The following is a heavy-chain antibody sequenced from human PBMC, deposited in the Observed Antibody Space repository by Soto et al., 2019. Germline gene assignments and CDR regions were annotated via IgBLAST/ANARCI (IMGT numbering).Heavy chain of an antibody. CDR3: AKGKSTGDIDWFDP. D-gene: IGHD3-10*01. V-gene: IGHV3-23*01. J-gene: IGHJ5*02. CDR2: LIGGHYGT. CDR1: GFTLQNYA. Sequence: GGSLRLSCTASGFTLQNYAMAWVRQAPGKGLEWVSTLIGGHYGTAYSYSVKGRFTVSRDNSKNCLYLQMNSLGVEDTAMYFCAKGKSTGDIDWFDPWGQGSRVTVSS.